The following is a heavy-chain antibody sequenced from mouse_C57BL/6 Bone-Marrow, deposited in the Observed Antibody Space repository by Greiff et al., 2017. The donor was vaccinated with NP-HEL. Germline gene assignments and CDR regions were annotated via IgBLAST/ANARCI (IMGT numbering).Heavy chain of an antibody. Sequence: VQLQQSGAELVRPGASVTLSCKASGYTFTDYEMHWVKQTPVHGLEWIGAIDPETGGTAYNQKFKGKARLTADKSSSTAYMELRSLTSEDSAVYYSKTGNYFDYWGQGTTLTVSS. D-gene: IGHD4-1*01. J-gene: IGHJ2*01. CDR3: KTGNYFDY. CDR2: IDPETGGT. CDR1: GYTFTDYE. V-gene: IGHV1-15*01.